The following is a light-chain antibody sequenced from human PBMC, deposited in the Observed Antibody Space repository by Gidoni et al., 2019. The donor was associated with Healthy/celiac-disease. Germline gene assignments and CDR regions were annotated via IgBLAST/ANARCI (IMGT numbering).Light chain of an antibody. CDR2: GNS. CDR3: QSYDSSLSGWV. CDR1: SSNIGAGYD. Sequence: QSVLPQPPSVSGAPGKRVTISCTGSSSNIGAGYDVHWYQQLPGTAPKLLIYGNSNRPSGVPDRFSGSKSGTSASLAITGLQAEDEADYYCQSYDSSLSGWVFGGGTKLTVL. V-gene: IGLV1-40*01. J-gene: IGLJ3*02.